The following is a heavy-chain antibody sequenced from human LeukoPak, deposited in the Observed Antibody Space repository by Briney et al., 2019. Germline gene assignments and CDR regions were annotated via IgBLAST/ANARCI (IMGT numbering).Heavy chain of an antibody. Sequence: PSETLSLTCTVSGGSISSSSYYWGWIRQPPGKGLEWIEEINHSGSTNYNPSLKSRVTISVDTSKNQFSLKLSSVTAADTAVYYCAREGSSSYQRGYYYMDVWGKGTTVTVSS. D-gene: IGHD6-13*01. V-gene: IGHV4-39*07. J-gene: IGHJ6*03. CDR2: INHSGST. CDR3: AREGSSSYQRGYYYMDV. CDR1: GGSISSSSYY.